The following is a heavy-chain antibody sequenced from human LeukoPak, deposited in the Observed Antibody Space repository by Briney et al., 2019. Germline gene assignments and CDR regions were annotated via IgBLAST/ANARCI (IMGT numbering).Heavy chain of an antibody. CDR3: ATYRQVLLPFES. J-gene: IGHJ4*02. D-gene: IGHD2-8*02. CDR1: GFTSSSYG. V-gene: IGHV3-30*02. Sequence: GGSLRLSCAASGFTSSSYGMHWVRQAPGKGLEWVAFIRYDGSNKYYADSVKGRFTISRDNSKNTLYLQMNSLRAEDTAIYYCATYRQVLLPFESWGQGTLVTVSS. CDR2: IRYDGSNK.